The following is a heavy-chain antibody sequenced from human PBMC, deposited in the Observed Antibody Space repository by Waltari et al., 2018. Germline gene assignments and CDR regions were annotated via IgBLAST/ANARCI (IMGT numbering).Heavy chain of an antibody. CDR1: GFTFSIYS. J-gene: IGHJ4*02. CDR3: AVGALGTSFD. Sequence: EVQLVESGGGLVQPGGSLRLSCAASGFTFSIYSMNWVRQAPGKGLGWVSYIGGSSSPIYYADSVRGRFTISRDNARRSLYLQMHSLRVEDTAVYYCAVGALGTSFDWGQGTLVTVSS. V-gene: IGHV3-48*04. D-gene: IGHD1-26*01. CDR2: IGGSSSPI.